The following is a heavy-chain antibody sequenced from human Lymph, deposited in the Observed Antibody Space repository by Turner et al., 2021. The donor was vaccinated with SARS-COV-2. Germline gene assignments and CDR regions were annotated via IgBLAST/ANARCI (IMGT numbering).Heavy chain of an antibody. D-gene: IGHD6-19*01. Sequence: LQLQKSGPGLVKPSETLSLTCTVSGDPVNRSFYYWGWIRQPPGKGLEWIGSIYYSGSTYYNPSLKSRVTISIDTSKNQFSLKLSSVTAADTAVFYCARGSPQGWYVSVFDYWGQGTLVTVSS. CDR3: ARGSPQGWYVSVFDY. V-gene: IGHV4-39*01. CDR2: IYYSGST. J-gene: IGHJ4*02. CDR1: GDPVNRSFYY.